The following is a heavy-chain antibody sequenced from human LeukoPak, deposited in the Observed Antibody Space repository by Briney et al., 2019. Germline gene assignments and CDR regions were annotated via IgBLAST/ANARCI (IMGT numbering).Heavy chain of an antibody. Sequence: GGSLRLSCEVSGFILSNYWMSWVRQAPGKGLVWVSRINSDGSSTSYADSVKGRFTISRDNAKNTLYLQMNSLRAEDTAVYYCAREVLFGWFDPWGQGTLVTVSS. CDR1: GFILSNYW. CDR2: INSDGSST. J-gene: IGHJ5*02. D-gene: IGHD3-10*01. V-gene: IGHV3-74*01. CDR3: AREVLFGWFDP.